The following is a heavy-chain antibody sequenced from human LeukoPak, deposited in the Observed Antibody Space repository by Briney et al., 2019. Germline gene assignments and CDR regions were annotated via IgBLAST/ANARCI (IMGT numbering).Heavy chain of an antibody. CDR3: AREGRDGYNFFDY. CDR2: IYYSGST. CDR1: GGSISSYS. D-gene: IGHD5-24*01. V-gene: IGHV4-59*01. J-gene: IGHJ4*02. Sequence: SETLSLTCTVSGGSISSYSWSWIRQPPGKGLEWIGYIYYSGSTNYNPSLKSRVTISVDPSKNQFSLKLGSVTAADTAVYYCAREGRDGYNFFDYWGQGTLATVSS.